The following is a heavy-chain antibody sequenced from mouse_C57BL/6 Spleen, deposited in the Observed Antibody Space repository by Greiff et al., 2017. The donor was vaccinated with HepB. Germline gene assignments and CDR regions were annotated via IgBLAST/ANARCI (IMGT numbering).Heavy chain of an antibody. V-gene: IGHV2-5*01. CDR3: AKEDFYGQGGFAY. D-gene: IGHD1-1*02. Sequence: VQLQQSGPGLVQPSQSLSITCTVSGFSLTSYGVHWVRQSPGKGLEWLGVIWRGGSTDYNAAFMSRLSITKDNSKSQVFFKMNSLQADDTAIYYCAKEDFYGQGGFAYWGQGTLVTVSA. CDR1: GFSLTSYG. CDR2: IWRGGST. J-gene: IGHJ3*01.